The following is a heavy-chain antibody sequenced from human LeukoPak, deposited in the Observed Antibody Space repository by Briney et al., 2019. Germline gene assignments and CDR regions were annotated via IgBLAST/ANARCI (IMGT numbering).Heavy chain of an antibody. V-gene: IGHV3-53*01. Sequence: GGSLSLSFAAPGSTFDDYAMSGVRQAPGKGLEWVSVIYSGGSTYYAGSVKGRFTISRDNSKNTLYLQMNSLRAEDTAVYYCASLRSPFDYWGQGTLVTVSS. CDR2: IYSGGST. D-gene: IGHD4-17*01. CDR1: GSTFDDYA. J-gene: IGHJ4*02. CDR3: ASLRSPFDY.